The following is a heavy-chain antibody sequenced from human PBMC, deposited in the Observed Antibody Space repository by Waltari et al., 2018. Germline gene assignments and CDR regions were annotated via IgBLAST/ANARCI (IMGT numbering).Heavy chain of an antibody. CDR1: GGTFSSYT. V-gene: IGHV1-69*02. CDR2: INPILGIA. D-gene: IGHD3-16*01. CDR3: ARVESRGLRLGEGFDY. Sequence: QVQLVQSGAEVKKPGSSVKVSCKASGGTFSSYTISWVRQAPGQGLEWMGRINPILGIANYAQKFQGRVTITADKSTSTAYMELSSLRSEDTAVYYCARVESRGLRLGEGFDYWGQGTLVTVSS. J-gene: IGHJ4*02.